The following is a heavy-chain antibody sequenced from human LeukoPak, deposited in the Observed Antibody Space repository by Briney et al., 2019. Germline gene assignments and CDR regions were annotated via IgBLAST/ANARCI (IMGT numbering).Heavy chain of an antibody. V-gene: IGHV3-30*01. CDR1: GFTFSSYA. D-gene: IGHD2-2*01. CDR2: ISYDGSNK. CDR3: AREMGRVVVPTAIAAFDI. J-gene: IGHJ3*02. Sequence: GGSLRLSCAASGFTFSSYAMHWVRQAPGKGLEWVAVISYDGSNKYHADSVKGRFTISRDNSKNTLYLQMNSLRAEDTAVYYCAREMGRVVVPTAIAAFDIWGQGTMVTVSS.